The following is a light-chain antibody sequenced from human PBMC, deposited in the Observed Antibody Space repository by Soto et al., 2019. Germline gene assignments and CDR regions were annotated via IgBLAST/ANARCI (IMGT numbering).Light chain of an antibody. CDR1: SSDVGGYNY. J-gene: IGLJ1*01. CDR3: SSYTTSSTLPYV. CDR2: EVS. V-gene: IGLV2-14*01. Sequence: QSALTQPASVSGSPGQSITISCTGTSSDVGGYNYVSWYQQHPGKAPKLMIYEVSNRPSGVSNRFSGSKSGNTASLTISGLQADDEAAYYCSSYTTSSTLPYVFGTGTKVTVL.